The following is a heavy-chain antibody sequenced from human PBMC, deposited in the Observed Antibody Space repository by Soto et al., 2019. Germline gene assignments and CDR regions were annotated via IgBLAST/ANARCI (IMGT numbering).Heavy chain of an antibody. J-gene: IGHJ4*02. V-gene: IGHV4-39*07. D-gene: IGHD3-9*01. CDR1: GGSISSGANY. CDR2: IYHSGST. Sequence: SETLSLTCTVSGGSISSGANYWSWVRQGPGKGLEWIGSIYHSGSTYYNPSLKSRVTISVDTSKNQFSLKLSSVTAADTAVYYCAREGPLRYDILTGYYPFDYWGQGTLVTVSS. CDR3: AREGPLRYDILTGYYPFDY.